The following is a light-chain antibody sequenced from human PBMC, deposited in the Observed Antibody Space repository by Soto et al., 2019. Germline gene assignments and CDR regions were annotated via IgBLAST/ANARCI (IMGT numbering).Light chain of an antibody. CDR1: QSVNHN. Sequence: VMTQSPDTLSASPGERVSLSCRASQSVNHNLAWYQQKPGQAPRLLIYGASNRATGIPDRFSGSGSGTDFTLTITRLEPEDFALYYCQQYGGSPITFGLGTRLEIK. CDR2: GAS. J-gene: IGKJ5*01. CDR3: QQYGGSPIT. V-gene: IGKV3-20*01.